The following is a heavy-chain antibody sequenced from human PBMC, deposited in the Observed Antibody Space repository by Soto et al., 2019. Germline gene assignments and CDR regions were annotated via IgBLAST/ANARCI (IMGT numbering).Heavy chain of an antibody. J-gene: IGHJ6*02. D-gene: IGHD3-10*01. V-gene: IGHV1-69*12. CDR1: GGTFSNYA. CDR3: ARDLLGFGYTYADV. CDR2: IIPIGATV. Sequence: QVQLVQSGAEVKKPGSSVKVSCKASGGTFSNYALISWVRQAPGQGLEWMGGIIPIGATVNYAQKFQGRVTITADESTSTVYMDLGSLRSEDTDVYYCARDLLGFGYTYADVWGQGTTVTVSS.